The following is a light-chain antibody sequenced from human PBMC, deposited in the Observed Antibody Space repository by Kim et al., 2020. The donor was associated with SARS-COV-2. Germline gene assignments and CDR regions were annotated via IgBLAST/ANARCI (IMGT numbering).Light chain of an antibody. CDR2: GKN. CDR3: NSRDSSGNIWV. Sequence: SSELTQDPAVSVALGQTVGITCQGDSLRSYYASWYQQKPGQAPVLVIYGKNNRPSGIPDRFSGSSSGNTASLTITGAQAEDEADYYCNSRDSSGNIWVFGGGTKLTVL. J-gene: IGLJ2*01. CDR1: SLRSYY. V-gene: IGLV3-19*01.